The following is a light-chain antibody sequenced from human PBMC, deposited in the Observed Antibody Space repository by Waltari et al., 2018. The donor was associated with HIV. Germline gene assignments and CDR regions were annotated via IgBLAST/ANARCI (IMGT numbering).Light chain of an antibody. Sequence: DIQMTQSPSTLSASVGDRVILTCRASQSINAWLAWYQQIPGKAPRLLIYKASNLQSGVPSRFSGSGSGTEFTLTISSLQPDDFATYYCQQYNNFPATFGPGTKVDIK. CDR3: QQYNNFPAT. V-gene: IGKV1-5*03. J-gene: IGKJ3*01. CDR1: QSINAW. CDR2: KAS.